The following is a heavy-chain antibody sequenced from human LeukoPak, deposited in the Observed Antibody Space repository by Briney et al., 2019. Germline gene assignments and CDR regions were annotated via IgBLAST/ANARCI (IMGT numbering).Heavy chain of an antibody. CDR1: GSTFSDYY. CDR3: ASYPSMVRGVITFDY. J-gene: IGHJ4*02. Sequence: VGSLRLSCAASGSTFSDYYMSWIRQAAGKGMNRVSYIGSSDTTVHYAHSVKARSTISKAKPKNSLNLKLNSLRAEETAVYSCASYPSMVRGVITFDYWGQGTLVTVSS. V-gene: IGHV3-11*01. D-gene: IGHD3-10*01. CDR2: IGSSDTTV.